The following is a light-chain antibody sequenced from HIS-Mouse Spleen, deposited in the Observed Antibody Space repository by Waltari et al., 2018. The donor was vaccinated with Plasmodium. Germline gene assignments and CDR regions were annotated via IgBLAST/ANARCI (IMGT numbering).Light chain of an antibody. CDR3: QQYNNWPRGT. V-gene: IGKV3-15*01. J-gene: IGKJ1*01. CDR2: GAS. Sequence: EIVMTQSPATMSVSPGVRATLSCSASQSVSSNLAWYQQKPGQAPRRLIYGASTRATGIPARFSGSGSGTEFTLTISSMQSEDFAVYYCQQYNNWPRGTFGQGTKVEIK. CDR1: QSVSSN.